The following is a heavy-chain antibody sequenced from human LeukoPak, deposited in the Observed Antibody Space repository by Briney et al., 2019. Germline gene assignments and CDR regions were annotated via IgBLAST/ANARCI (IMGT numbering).Heavy chain of an antibody. J-gene: IGHJ2*01. CDR1: GGSISSSSYY. Sequence: SETLSLTCTVSGGSISSSSYYWGWIRQPPGRGLEWIGSIYYSGSTYYNPSLKSRVTISVDTSKNQFSLKLSSVTAADTAVYYCARHRFAELLHFDLWGRGTLVTVSS. V-gene: IGHV4-39*01. CDR3: ARHRFAELLHFDL. CDR2: IYYSGST. D-gene: IGHD3-10*01.